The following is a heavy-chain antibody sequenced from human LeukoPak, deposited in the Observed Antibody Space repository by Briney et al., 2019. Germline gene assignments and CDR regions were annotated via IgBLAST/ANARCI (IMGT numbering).Heavy chain of an antibody. D-gene: IGHD5-12*01. J-gene: IGHJ4*02. CDR2: INAGNGKT. V-gene: IGHV1-3*01. CDR3: ARGSISGVATIELDFDY. Sequence: GASVKASCKPSGYTLTSYAMHWVRHAPEQRLGWMGWINAGNGKTKYSQKFQGRVTITRDTSASTAYMELSSLRSEDTAVYYCARGSISGVATIELDFDYWGQGTLVTVTS. CDR1: GYTLTSYA.